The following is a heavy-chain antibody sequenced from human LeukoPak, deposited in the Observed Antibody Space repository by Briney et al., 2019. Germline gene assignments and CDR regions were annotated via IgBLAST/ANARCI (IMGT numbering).Heavy chain of an antibody. CDR2: IYTSGST. D-gene: IGHD3-3*01. CDR1: GGSISSGSYY. V-gene: IGHV4-61*02. Sequence: PSRTLSLTCTVSGGSISSGSYYWSWIRQPAGKGLEWIGRIYTSGSTNYNPSLKSRVTISVDTSKNQFSLKLSSVTAADTAVYYCARENPNYDFLVGAYYYYYYMDVWGKGTRVTVSS. J-gene: IGHJ6*03. CDR3: ARENPNYDFLVGAYYYYYYMDV.